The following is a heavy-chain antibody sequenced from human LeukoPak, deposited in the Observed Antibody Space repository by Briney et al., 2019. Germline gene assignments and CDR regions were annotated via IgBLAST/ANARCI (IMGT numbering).Heavy chain of an antibody. CDR1: GFTFSGYS. Sequence: PGGSLRLSCAASGFTFSGYSMNWVRQAPGKGLEWVSSISSSSSYIYYADSVKGRFTISRDNAKNSLYLQMNSLRAGDTAVYYCARYVVVPAGSFDYWGQGTLVTVSS. D-gene: IGHD2-2*01. J-gene: IGHJ4*02. CDR2: ISSSSSYI. V-gene: IGHV3-21*01. CDR3: ARYVVVPAGSFDY.